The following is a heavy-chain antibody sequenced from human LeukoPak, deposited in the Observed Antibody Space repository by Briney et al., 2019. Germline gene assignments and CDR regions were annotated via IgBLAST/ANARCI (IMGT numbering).Heavy chain of an antibody. CDR2: INHSGST. CDR1: GGSFSGYY. D-gene: IGHD5-18*01. Sequence: SETLSLACAVYGGSFSGYYWSWIRQPPGKGLEWIGEINHSGSTNYNPFLKSRVTISVDTSKNQFSLKLSSVTAADTAVYYCARGRSGYSYGYGNWFDPWGQGTLVTVSS. V-gene: IGHV4-34*01. CDR3: ARGRSGYSYGYGNWFDP. J-gene: IGHJ5*02.